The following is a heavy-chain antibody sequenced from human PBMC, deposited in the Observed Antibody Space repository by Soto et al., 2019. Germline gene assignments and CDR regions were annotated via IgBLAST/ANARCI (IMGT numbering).Heavy chain of an antibody. CDR1: GYTFTSYY. J-gene: IGHJ3*02. CDR3: ARVEGYCTNGVCPPEFARMGNDAFDI. Sequence: EASVKVSCKASGYTFTSYYMHWVRQAPGQGLEWMGIINPSGGSTSYAQKFQGRVTMTRDTSTSTVYMELSSLRSEDTAVYYCARVEGYCTNGVCPPEFARMGNDAFDIWGQGTMVTVSS. CDR2: INPSGGST. D-gene: IGHD2-8*01. V-gene: IGHV1-46*03.